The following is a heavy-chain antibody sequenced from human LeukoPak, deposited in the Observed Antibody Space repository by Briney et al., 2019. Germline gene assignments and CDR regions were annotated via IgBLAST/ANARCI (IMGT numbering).Heavy chain of an antibody. CDR1: GFTFRSNW. CDR3: ARDFFGWSSLGH. D-gene: IGHD6-19*01. J-gene: IGHJ1*01. Sequence: GGSLRLSCAASGFTFRSNWMNWVRQAPGKGLEWVAHVQPDGSAKIYADSVKGRFTISRDNAKDPVYLQMNSLRVEDTAVYYCARDFFGWSSLGHWGQGTLVTVSS. CDR2: VQPDGSAK. V-gene: IGHV3-7*01.